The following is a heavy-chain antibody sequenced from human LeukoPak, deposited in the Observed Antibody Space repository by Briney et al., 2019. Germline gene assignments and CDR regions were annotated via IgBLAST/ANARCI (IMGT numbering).Heavy chain of an antibody. V-gene: IGHV3-9*01. D-gene: IGHD3-16*02. CDR2: ISWDSGSI. CDR1: GFTFDDYA. J-gene: IGHJ4*02. CDR3: ARDIYVWGSYRYTFDY. Sequence: GRSLRLSCAAPGFTFDDYAMHWVRQAPGKGLEWVSGISWDSGSIGYADSVKGRFTISRDNSKNTLYLQMNSLRAEDTAVYYCARDIYVWGSYRYTFDYWGQGTLVTVSS.